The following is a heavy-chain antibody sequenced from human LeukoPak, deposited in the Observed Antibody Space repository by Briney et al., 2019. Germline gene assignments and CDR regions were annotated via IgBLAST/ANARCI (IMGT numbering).Heavy chain of an antibody. CDR2: ISYDGSNK. CDR3: AKDRPNWFDP. V-gene: IGHV3-30*18. Sequence: GRSLRLSCAASGFTFSSYGMRWVRQAPGKGLEWVAVISYDGSNKYYADSVKGRFTISRDNSKNTLYLQMNSLRAEDTAVYYCAKDRPNWFDPWGQGTLVTVSS. CDR1: GFTFSSYG. J-gene: IGHJ5*02.